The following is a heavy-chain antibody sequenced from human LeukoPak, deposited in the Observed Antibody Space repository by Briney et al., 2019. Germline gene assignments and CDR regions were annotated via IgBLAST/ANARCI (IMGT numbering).Heavy chain of an antibody. CDR3: ARDPYVLRYFDWLENYFDY. CDR1: GFTFSSYA. CDR2: ISYDGSNK. V-gene: IGHV3-30*04. D-gene: IGHD3-9*01. Sequence: GGSLRLSCAASGFTFSSYAMHWVRQAPGKGLEWVAVISYDGSNKYYADSVKGRFTISRDNSKNTLYLQMNSLRAEDTAVYCCARDPYVLRYFDWLENYFDYWGQGTLVTVSS. J-gene: IGHJ4*02.